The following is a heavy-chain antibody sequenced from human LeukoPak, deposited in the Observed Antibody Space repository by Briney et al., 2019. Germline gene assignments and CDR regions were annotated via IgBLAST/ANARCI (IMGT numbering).Heavy chain of an antibody. CDR2: IKQDGSEK. Sequence: GGSLRLSCEASGFTFSTYWMSWVRQAPGKGLEWVANIKQDGSEKYYVDSVKGRFTISRDNAKNTLYLQMNSLRAEDTAVYYCARGFQYYYDTHGAFDIWGQGTMVTVSS. CDR1: GFTFSTYW. D-gene: IGHD3-22*01. J-gene: IGHJ3*02. CDR3: ARGFQYYYDTHGAFDI. V-gene: IGHV3-7*01.